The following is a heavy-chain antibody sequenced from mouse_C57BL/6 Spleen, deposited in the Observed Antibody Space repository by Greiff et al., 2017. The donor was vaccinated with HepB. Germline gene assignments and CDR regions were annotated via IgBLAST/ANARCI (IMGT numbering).Heavy chain of an antibody. CDR2: IDPETGGT. CDR3: TRAYYSNYEPYYCDY. Sequence: QVQLQQSGAELVRPGASVTLSCKASGYTFTDYEMHWVKQTPVHGLEWIGAIDPETGGTAYNQKFKGKAILTADKSSSTAYMELRSLTSEDSAVYYCTRAYYSNYEPYYCDYWGQGTTLTVSS. J-gene: IGHJ2*01. V-gene: IGHV1-15*01. D-gene: IGHD2-5*01. CDR1: GYTFTDYE.